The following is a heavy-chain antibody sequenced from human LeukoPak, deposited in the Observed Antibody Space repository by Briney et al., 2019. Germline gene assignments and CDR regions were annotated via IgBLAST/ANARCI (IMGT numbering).Heavy chain of an antibody. Sequence: ASVKVSCKASGYTFTSYGIYWVRQAPGRGLEWMGSISPYNGDTSYARKFQGRVTMTTDTSTSTAYMELRSLRSDDSAMYYCAREYYYGSGSHGVDYWGQGTLVTVSS. V-gene: IGHV1-18*01. D-gene: IGHD3-10*01. J-gene: IGHJ4*02. CDR3: AREYYYGSGSHGVDY. CDR2: ISPYNGDT. CDR1: GYTFTSYG.